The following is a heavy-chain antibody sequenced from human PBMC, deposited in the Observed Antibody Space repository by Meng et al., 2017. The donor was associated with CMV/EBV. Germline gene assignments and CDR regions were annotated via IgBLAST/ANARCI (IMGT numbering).Heavy chain of an antibody. J-gene: IGHJ5*02. D-gene: IGHD1-7*01. CDR3: AREADCTRTTCPPGS. V-gene: IGHV3-30*02. CDR2: IRNDGSNK. Sequence: GGSLRLSCAASGFIFNNYVMHWVRQAPGKGLEWVAFIRNDGSNKYYAESVKGRFTISRDNSRNTLYLQMNSLRGEDTAVYYCAREADCTRTTCPPGSWGQGTLVTVSS. CDR1: GFIFNNYV.